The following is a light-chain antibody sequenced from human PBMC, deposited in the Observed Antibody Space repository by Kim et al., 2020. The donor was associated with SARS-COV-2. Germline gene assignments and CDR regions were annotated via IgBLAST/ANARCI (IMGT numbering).Light chain of an antibody. CDR2: DAS. CDR3: QQYGASPQT. V-gene: IGKV3-20*01. Sequence: SPGERATLSCRASQSVGGSYSAWYQQKPGQAPRLLIYDASCRAIGVPDRFSGSGSGTDFTLTISRLEPEDFAVYYCQQYGASPQTFGQGTKVDIK. CDR1: QSVGGSY. J-gene: IGKJ1*01.